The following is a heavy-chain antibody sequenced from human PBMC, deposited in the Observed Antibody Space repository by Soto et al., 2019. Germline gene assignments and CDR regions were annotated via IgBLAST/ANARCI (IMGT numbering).Heavy chain of an antibody. CDR3: VMVDNYVTPTPQDV. J-gene: IGHJ6*02. D-gene: IGHD3-16*01. CDR2: ISPYTGNT. V-gene: IGHV1-18*01. CDR1: GYILVNYG. Sequence: QVQLVQSGDEVKKPGASVKVSCKASGYILVNYGIAWVRHAPGQGLEWMGWISPYTGNTHSATKVQGRLTMTTDTSTSTAYMDLGSLTSDDTAVYYCVMVDNYVTPTPQDVWGQGTTVTVSS.